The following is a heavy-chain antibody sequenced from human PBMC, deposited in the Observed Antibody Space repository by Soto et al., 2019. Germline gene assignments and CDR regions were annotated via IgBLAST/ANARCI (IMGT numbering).Heavy chain of an antibody. J-gene: IGHJ3*02. CDR1: GFTFSSYA. Sequence: PGGSLRLSCAASGFTFSSYAMSWVRQAPGKGLEWVSAISGSGGSTYYADSVKGRFTISRDNSKNMLYLQMNSLRAEDTAVYYCAKDIYDYVWGSYRPLGAFDIWGQGTMVTVSS. CDR2: ISGSGGST. CDR3: AKDIYDYVWGSYRPLGAFDI. V-gene: IGHV3-23*01. D-gene: IGHD3-16*02.